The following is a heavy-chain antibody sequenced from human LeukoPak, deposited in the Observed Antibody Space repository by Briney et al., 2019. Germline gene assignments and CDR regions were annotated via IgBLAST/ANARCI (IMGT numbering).Heavy chain of an antibody. Sequence: PGGSLRLSCAASGFTFSSYSMNWVRQAPGTGLEWVSSISSSSSYIYYADSVKGRFTISRDNAKNSLYLQMNSLRAEDTAVYYCARRAEYSSSSLYFDYWGQGTLVTVSS. V-gene: IGHV3-21*01. CDR2: ISSSSSYI. J-gene: IGHJ4*02. D-gene: IGHD6-6*01. CDR1: GFTFSSYS. CDR3: ARRAEYSSSSLYFDY.